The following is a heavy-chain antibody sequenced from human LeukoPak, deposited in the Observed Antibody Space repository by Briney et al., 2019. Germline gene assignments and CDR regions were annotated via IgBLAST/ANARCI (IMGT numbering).Heavy chain of an antibody. D-gene: IGHD3-16*01. J-gene: IGHJ6*03. V-gene: IGHV4-59*01. CDR3: ARGGSFNYYYYYMDV. Sequence: SETLSLTCTVSGGSISSYYWSWIRQPPGKGLEWIGYIYYSGSTNYNPSLKSRVTISVDTSKNQFSLKLSSVTAAATAVYYCARGGSFNYYYYYMDVWGKGTTVTVSS. CDR1: GGSISSYY. CDR2: IYYSGST.